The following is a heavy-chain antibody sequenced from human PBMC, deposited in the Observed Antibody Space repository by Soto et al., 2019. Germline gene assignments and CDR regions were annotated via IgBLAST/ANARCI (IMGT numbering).Heavy chain of an antibody. CDR3: ARKGRAIVATKGDY. V-gene: IGHV1-69*04. CDR2: IIPILGIA. D-gene: IGHD5-12*01. J-gene: IGHJ4*02. Sequence: ASEKVSCKASGGTFSSYAISWVRQAPGQGLEWMGRIIPILGIANYAQKFQGRVTITADKSTSTAYMELSSLRSEDTAVYYCARKGRAIVATKGDYWGQGTLVTVSS. CDR1: GGTFSSYA.